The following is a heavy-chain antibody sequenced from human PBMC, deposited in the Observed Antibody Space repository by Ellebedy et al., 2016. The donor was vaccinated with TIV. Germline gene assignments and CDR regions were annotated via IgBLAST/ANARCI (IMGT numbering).Heavy chain of an antibody. J-gene: IGHJ5*02. Sequence: ASVKVSCKTSGYAFSDYDINWVRQAPGQGLEWMGWVNPNNGDTVYALKFQGRVTMTKNPSTRTVYMELNSLRSEDTAVYFCGRGKKFAELLVWFDPWGQGTLVTVSS. CDR3: GRGKKFAELLVWFDP. CDR2: VNPNNGDT. CDR1: GYAFSDYD. V-gene: IGHV1-8*01. D-gene: IGHD3-10*01.